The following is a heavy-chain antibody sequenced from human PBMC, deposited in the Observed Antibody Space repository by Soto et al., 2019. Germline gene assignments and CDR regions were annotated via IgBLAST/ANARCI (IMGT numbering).Heavy chain of an antibody. Sequence: SETLSLTCAVYGASFSGFHWSCIRQPPGKGLEWIAEIDHSGTSNYNPSLKSRVIISVDTSKNHLSLKVKSVTAAHSALSYRASMVSYDNSGHRKFWDKRPRVTVSS. CDR1: GASFSGFH. D-gene: IGHD3-22*01. CDR2: IDHSGTS. CDR3: ASMVSYDNSGHRKF. V-gene: IGHV4-34*01. J-gene: IGHJ4*02.